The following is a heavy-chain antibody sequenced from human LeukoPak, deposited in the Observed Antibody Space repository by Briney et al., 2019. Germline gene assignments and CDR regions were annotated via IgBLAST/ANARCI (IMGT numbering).Heavy chain of an antibody. J-gene: IGHJ4*02. D-gene: IGHD5-24*01. V-gene: IGHV3-21*01. CDR1: GFTFSNYR. CDR3: ARALDGYNEDF. Sequence: PGGSLRLSCAASGFTFSNYRMNWVRQAPGKGLEWVSSISSSSGYIYYAESVKGRFTISRGNAKNSLYLQMDSLRAGDTAVYYCARALDGYNEDFWGQGTLVTVSS. CDR2: ISSSSGYI.